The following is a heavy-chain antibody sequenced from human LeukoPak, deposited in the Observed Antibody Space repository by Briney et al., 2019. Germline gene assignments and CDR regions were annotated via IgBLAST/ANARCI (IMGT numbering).Heavy chain of an antibody. V-gene: IGHV1-69*13. D-gene: IGHD6-19*01. CDR1: GGTFSSYA. CDR3: AGVGSGWSFLYGMDV. CDR2: IIPIFGTA. J-gene: IGHJ6*02. Sequence: SVKVSCKASGGTFSSYAISWVRQAPGQGLEWMGGIIPIFGTANYAQKFQGRVTITADESTSTAYMELSSLRSEDTAVYYCAGVGSGWSFLYGMDVWGQGTTVTVSS.